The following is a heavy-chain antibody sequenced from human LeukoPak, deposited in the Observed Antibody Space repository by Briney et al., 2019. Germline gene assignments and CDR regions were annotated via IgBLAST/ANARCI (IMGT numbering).Heavy chain of an antibody. D-gene: IGHD3-9*01. CDR3: AREEYFDWLSPYGAFDI. J-gene: IGHJ3*02. CDR1: GVTFSSNC. CDR2: IKQDGSEK. Sequence: GGSLRLFCAASGVTFSSNCMSWVPQDPGKGLEWVANIKQDGSEKYYVDSVKGRFTISRDNAKNSLYLQMNSLRAEDTAVYYCAREEYFDWLSPYGAFDIWGQGTMVTVSS. V-gene: IGHV3-7*01.